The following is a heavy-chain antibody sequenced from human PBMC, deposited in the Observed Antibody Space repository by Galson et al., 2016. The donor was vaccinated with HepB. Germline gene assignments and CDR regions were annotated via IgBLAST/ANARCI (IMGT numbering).Heavy chain of an antibody. J-gene: IGHJ4*02. D-gene: IGHD6-6*01. CDR1: GYTFSSYG. Sequence: SVKVSCKASGYTFSSYGISWMRQAPGQGLEWMGWISGYNGNTNYAQKLQGRVTTTTDTSTSTAYMELRSLRSDDTAVYYCARGEHSSLLDYWGQGTLVTVSS. CDR2: ISGYNGNT. V-gene: IGHV1-18*01. CDR3: ARGEHSSLLDY.